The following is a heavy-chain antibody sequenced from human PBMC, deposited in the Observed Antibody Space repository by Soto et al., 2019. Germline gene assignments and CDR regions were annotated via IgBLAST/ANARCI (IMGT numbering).Heavy chain of an antibody. CDR1: GFNFSGYT. Sequence: EVQLVESGGGLVQPGGSLRLSCAASGFNFSGYTMNWVRQAPGKRLEWVSYISSRSNIIYYAGSVKGRFTISRDNAKSSLYLDMNSLRDEDTAVYYCARDSSGRLAWFDQWGQGTLVTVCS. V-gene: IGHV3-48*02. CDR3: ARDSSGRLAWFDQ. D-gene: IGHD6-19*01. CDR2: ISSRSNII. J-gene: IGHJ5*02.